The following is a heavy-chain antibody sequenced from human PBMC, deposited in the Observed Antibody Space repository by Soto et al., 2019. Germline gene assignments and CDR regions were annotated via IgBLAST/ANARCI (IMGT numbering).Heavy chain of an antibody. Sequence: EVQLVESGGGLVEPGGSLRLSCEASGFSFNKAWMTWVRQAPGKGLEWVGRIKSKTDGGTTDYAAPVKDTFIISRDDSKNTLYLQMNSLKTEDTAVYYCATGLAHSSNYCWGQGTLVTVSS. CDR1: GFSFNKAW. J-gene: IGHJ4*02. CDR3: ATGLAHSSNYC. CDR2: IKSKTDGGTT. V-gene: IGHV3-15*07. D-gene: IGHD6-13*01.